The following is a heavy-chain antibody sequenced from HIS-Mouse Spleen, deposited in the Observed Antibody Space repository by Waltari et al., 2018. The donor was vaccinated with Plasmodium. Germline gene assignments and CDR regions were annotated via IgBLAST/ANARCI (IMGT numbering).Heavy chain of an antibody. CDR2: IKQDGSEK. CDR3: ASSWYWYFDL. Sequence: EVQLVESGGGLVQPGGSLRLSCPASGFTFSSYWMSWVRQAPGKGLEWGANIKQDGSEKYYVDSVKGRFTISRDNAKNSLYLQMNSLRAEDTAVYYCASSWYWYFDLWGRGTLVTVSS. J-gene: IGHJ2*01. D-gene: IGHD6-13*01. V-gene: IGHV3-7*01. CDR1: GFTFSSYW.